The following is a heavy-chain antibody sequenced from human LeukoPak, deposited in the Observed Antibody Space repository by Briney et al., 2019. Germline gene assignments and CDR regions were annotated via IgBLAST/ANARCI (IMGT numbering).Heavy chain of an antibody. J-gene: IGHJ4*02. V-gene: IGHV4-39*07. CDR2: INHSGST. CDR1: GVSMSSSPYY. D-gene: IGHD5-18*01. CDR3: ARSGRYGTPFDY. Sequence: PSETLSLTCTVSGVSMSSSPYYWGWIRQPPGKGLEWIGEINHSGSTNYSPSLKSRVTISVDTSKNQYSLKLSSVTAADTAVYYCARSGRYGTPFDYWGQGTLVTVSS.